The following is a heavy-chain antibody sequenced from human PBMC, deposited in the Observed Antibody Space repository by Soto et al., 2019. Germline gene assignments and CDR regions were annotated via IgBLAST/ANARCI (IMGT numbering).Heavy chain of an antibody. D-gene: IGHD3-10*01. Sequence: VQLVESGGGVVQPGRSLRLSCAASGFTFSSYAMHWVRQAPGKGLEWVAVISYDGSNKYYADSVKGRFTISRDNSKNTLYLQMNSLRAEDTAVYYCARRYYYGSGSYPYWYFDLWGRGTLVTVSS. CDR1: GFTFSSYA. CDR2: ISYDGSNK. V-gene: IGHV3-30-3*01. J-gene: IGHJ2*01. CDR3: ARRYYYGSGSYPYWYFDL.